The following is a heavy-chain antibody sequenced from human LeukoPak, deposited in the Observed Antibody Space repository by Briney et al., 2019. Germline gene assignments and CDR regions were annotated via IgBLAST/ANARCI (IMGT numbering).Heavy chain of an antibody. V-gene: IGHV3-23*01. CDR1: GFTFSIYG. D-gene: IGHD3-10*01. J-gene: IGHJ4*02. Sequence: GGSLRLSCAASGFTFSIYGMSWVRQAPGKGLEWVSAISGSGGSTYYADSVKGRFTISRDNSKNTLYLQMNSLRAEDTAVYYCAKDSAMVRGVVDYFDYWGQGTLVTVSS. CDR2: ISGSGGST. CDR3: AKDSAMVRGVVDYFDY.